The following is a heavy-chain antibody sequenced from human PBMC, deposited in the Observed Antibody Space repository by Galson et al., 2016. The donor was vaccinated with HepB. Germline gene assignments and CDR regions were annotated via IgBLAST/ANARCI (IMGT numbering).Heavy chain of an antibody. Sequence: SLRLSCAASRFTFSSYSMHWVRQTPGKGLEWVAGLSYNGLNQHYPDSLMGRFTVSRDNSKSIMYLQMDSLRPDDTAVYYCTKQVAEGGLGDTWGQGTVVTVSS. CDR3: TKQVAEGGLGDT. D-gene: IGHD2-15*01. CDR1: RFTFSSYS. V-gene: IGHV3-30*18. CDR2: LSYNGLNQ. J-gene: IGHJ5*02.